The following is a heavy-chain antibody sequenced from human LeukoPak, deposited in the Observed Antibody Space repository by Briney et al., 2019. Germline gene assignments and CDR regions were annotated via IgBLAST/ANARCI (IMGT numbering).Heavy chain of an antibody. Sequence: SETLSLTCDVSGGSFNDYYWSWIRQAPGKGLEWIGEIRHSGSTNYNPSLKGRVTVSVDTSKNHFSLRLTSVTAADTAVYYCARRGSWTYYYAMDVWGQGATVTVSS. J-gene: IGHJ6*02. V-gene: IGHV4-34*01. CDR2: IRHSGST. CDR1: GGSFNDYY. CDR3: ARRGSWTYYYAMDV. D-gene: IGHD6-13*01.